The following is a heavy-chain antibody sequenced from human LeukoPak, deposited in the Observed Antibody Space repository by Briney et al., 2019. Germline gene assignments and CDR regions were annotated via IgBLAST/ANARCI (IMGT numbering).Heavy chain of an antibody. V-gene: IGHV1-69*13. J-gene: IGHJ2*01. CDR1: GGTFSSYA. CDR3: ARPASHIAARRPDWYFDL. D-gene: IGHD6-6*01. Sequence: GASVKVSCKASGGTFSSYAISWVRQAPGQGLEWMGGIIPIFGTANYAQKFQGRVTITADESTSTAYMELSSLRSEDTAVYYCARPASHIAARRPDWYFDLWGRGTLVTVSS. CDR2: IIPIFGTA.